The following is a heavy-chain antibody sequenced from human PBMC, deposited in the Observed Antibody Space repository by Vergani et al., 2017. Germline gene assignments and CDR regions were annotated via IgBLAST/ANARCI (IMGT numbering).Heavy chain of an antibody. Sequence: QLQLQESGPGLVKPSETLSLTCTVSGGSISSSSYYWGWLRQPPGKGLEWIGSIYYSGSTYYNPSLNSRVTISVDTSKNQFSLKLSSVPAADTAVYYCARHLAYCGGDCYPYYYGMDVWGQGTTVTVSS. CDR1: GGSISSSSYY. D-gene: IGHD2-21*02. CDR2: IYYSGST. CDR3: ARHLAYCGGDCYPYYYGMDV. V-gene: IGHV4-39*01. J-gene: IGHJ6*02.